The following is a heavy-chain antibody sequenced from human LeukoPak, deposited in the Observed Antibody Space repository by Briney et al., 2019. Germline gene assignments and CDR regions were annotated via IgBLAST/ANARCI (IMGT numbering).Heavy chain of an antibody. V-gene: IGHV3-7*01. CDR3: ATACESSSPGFMDV. J-gene: IGHJ6*03. D-gene: IGHD6-13*01. CDR1: GFTFSSYW. Sequence: GGSLRLSCAASGFTFSSYWMSWVRQAPGKGLEWVANIKQDGSEKYYVDSVKGRFTISRDNAKNSLYLQMNSLRAEDTAVYHCATACESSSPGFMDVWGKGTTVTVSS. CDR2: IKQDGSEK.